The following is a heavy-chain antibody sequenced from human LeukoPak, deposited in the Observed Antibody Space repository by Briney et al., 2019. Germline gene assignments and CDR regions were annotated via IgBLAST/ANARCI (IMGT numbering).Heavy chain of an antibody. CDR2: INHSGST. CDR3: ARGPRITMVRGVYWFDP. Sequence: PSGTLSFTCAVYGGSFSGYYWSWIRQPPGKRLEWIGEINHSGSTNYNPSLKSRVTISVDTSKNQFSLKLSSVTAADTAVYYCARGPRITMVRGVYWFDPWGQGTLVTVSS. CDR1: GGSFSGYY. D-gene: IGHD3-10*01. V-gene: IGHV4-34*01. J-gene: IGHJ5*02.